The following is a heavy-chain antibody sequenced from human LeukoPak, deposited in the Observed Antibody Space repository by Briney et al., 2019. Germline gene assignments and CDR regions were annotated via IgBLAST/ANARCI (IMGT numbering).Heavy chain of an antibody. D-gene: IGHD6-13*01. CDR1: GGSFSGYY. V-gene: IGHV4-34*01. CDR2: ISHSGST. Sequence: SETLSLTCAVYGGSFSGYYWSWIRQPPGKGLEWIGEISHSGSTNYNPSLKSRVTISVDTSKNQFSLKLSSVTAADTAVYYCARGQWRFSSSWSYNWFDPWGQGTLVTVSS. CDR3: ARGQWRFSSSWSYNWFDP. J-gene: IGHJ5*02.